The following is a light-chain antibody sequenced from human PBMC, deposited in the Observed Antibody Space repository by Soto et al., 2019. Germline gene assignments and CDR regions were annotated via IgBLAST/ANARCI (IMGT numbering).Light chain of an antibody. CDR3: SSYTSSSTYV. Sequence: VLTQPASVSGSPGQSITISCTGTSSDVGGYNYVSWYQHHPGKAPKLLIYDVSDRPSGVSNRFSGSKSDNTASLTISGLQAEDEADYYCSSYTSSSTYVFGTGTKLTVL. J-gene: IGLJ1*01. CDR1: SSDVGGYNY. CDR2: DVS. V-gene: IGLV2-14*03.